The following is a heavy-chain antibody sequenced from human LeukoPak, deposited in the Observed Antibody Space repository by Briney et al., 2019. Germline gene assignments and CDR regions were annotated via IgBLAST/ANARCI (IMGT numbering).Heavy chain of an antibody. CDR3: ARDTSGVVVPAAYDY. V-gene: IGHV1-18*01. CDR1: GYTFTSYG. J-gene: IGHJ4*02. CDR2: ISAYNGNT. D-gene: IGHD2-2*01. Sequence: GASVKVSCKASGYTFTSYGISWVRQAPGQGLEWMGWISAYNGNTNYAQKLQGRVTMTTDTSTSTAYMELRSLRSDDTAVYYCARDTSGVVVPAAYDYWGQGTLVTVSS.